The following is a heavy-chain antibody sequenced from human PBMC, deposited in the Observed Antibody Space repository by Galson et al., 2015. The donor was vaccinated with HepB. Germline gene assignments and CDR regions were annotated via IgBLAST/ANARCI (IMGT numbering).Heavy chain of an antibody. V-gene: IGHV1-2*02. CDR2: INPNSGGT. J-gene: IGHJ3*02. CDR3: ARVGGILYSSDAFDI. Sequence: SVKVSCKASGYTFTGYYMHWVRQAPGQGLEWMGWINPNSGGTNYAQKFQGRVTMTRDTSISTAYMELSRLRSDDTAVYYCARVGGILYSSDAFDIWGQGTMVTVSS. D-gene: IGHD2-8*01. CDR1: GYTFTGYY.